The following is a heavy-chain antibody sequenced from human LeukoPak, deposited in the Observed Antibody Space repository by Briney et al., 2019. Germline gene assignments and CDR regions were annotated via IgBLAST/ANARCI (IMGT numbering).Heavy chain of an antibody. D-gene: IGHD1-26*01. CDR1: GGSISSSSYY. CDR2: IYYSGST. J-gene: IGHJ6*03. Sequence: SETLSLTCTVSGGSISSSSYYWGWIRQPPGKGLEWIGSIYYSGSTYYNPSLKSRVTISVDTSKNQFSLKLNSVTPEDTAVYYCARDRGGSYPYYYYYMDVWGKGTTVTVSS. CDR3: ARDRGGSYPYYYYYMDV. V-gene: IGHV4-39*07.